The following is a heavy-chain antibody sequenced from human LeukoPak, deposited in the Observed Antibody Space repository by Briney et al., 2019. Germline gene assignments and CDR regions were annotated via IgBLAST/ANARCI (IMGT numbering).Heavy chain of an antibody. CDR2: ISHDGNHK. CDR3: AKDRIVISFGDVSKH. D-gene: IGHD3-10*01. V-gene: IGHV3-30*18. Sequence: PGGSLRLSCPASGFIFSGYGMLWVRQAPGKGLEWVALISHDGNHKHYADSVKGRFTISRDNSKNTLYLQMTSLRVEDTAVYFCAKDRIVISFGDVSKHWGQGTLVTVSS. CDR1: GFIFSGYG. J-gene: IGHJ1*01.